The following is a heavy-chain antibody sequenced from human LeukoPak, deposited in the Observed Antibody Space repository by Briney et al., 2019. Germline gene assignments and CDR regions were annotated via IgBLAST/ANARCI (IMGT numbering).Heavy chain of an antibody. Sequence: GGSLRLSCAASGFTFTTYTMNWVRQAPGKGLEWVSSISSSSSYIYYADSVKGRFTISRDNAKNSLYLQMNSLRAEDTAVYYCARIYSSSSTRGAFDIWGQGTMVTVSS. CDR1: GFTFTTYT. CDR2: ISSSSSYI. V-gene: IGHV3-21*01. CDR3: ARIYSSSSTRGAFDI. J-gene: IGHJ3*02. D-gene: IGHD6-6*01.